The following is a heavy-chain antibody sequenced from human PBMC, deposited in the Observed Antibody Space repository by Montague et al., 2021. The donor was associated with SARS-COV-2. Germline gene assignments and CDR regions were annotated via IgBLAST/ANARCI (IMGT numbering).Heavy chain of an antibody. D-gene: IGHD3-10*01. J-gene: IGHJ3*02. CDR3: AKDGEALAWGTFDI. CDR2: VYYSGLT. Sequence: SETLSLTCNVSRDSISSSDYFWAWIRQPPGKGLEWIGTVYYSGLTFYNPSLESRVTISVDTSRKQFSLKVNSVTAADTAVYYCAKDGEALAWGTFDIWGQGTMVTVSS. CDR1: RDSISSSDYF. V-gene: IGHV4-39*07.